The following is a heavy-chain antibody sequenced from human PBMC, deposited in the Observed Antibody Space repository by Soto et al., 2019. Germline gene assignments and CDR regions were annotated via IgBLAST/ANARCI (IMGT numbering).Heavy chain of an antibody. CDR2: IYHSGST. J-gene: IGHJ5*02. Sequence: QLQLQESGSGLVKPSQTLSLTCAVSGGSISSGGYSWSWIRQPPGKGLEWIGYIYHSGSTYYNPSLKSRVTISVDRSKNQFSLKLSSVTAADTAVYYCARGEGYCSGGSCSQYNWFDPWGQGTLVTVSS. V-gene: IGHV4-30-2*01. CDR3: ARGEGYCSGGSCSQYNWFDP. D-gene: IGHD2-15*01. CDR1: GGSISSGGYS.